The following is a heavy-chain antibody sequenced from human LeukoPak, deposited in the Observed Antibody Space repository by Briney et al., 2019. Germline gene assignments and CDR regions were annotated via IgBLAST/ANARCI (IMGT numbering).Heavy chain of an antibody. CDR1: GFTFSDYY. D-gene: IGHD2-15*01. CDR2: MSVSGGST. Sequence: PGGSLRLSCAASGFTFSDYYMSWVRQAPGKGLEWVSAMSVSGGSTYYADSVKGRFTISRDNSKNTLYLQMNSLRAEDTAVYYCARETPEDIVVVVAAKRNWFDPWGQGTLVTDS. J-gene: IGHJ5*02. CDR3: ARETPEDIVVVVAAKRNWFDP. V-gene: IGHV3-23*01.